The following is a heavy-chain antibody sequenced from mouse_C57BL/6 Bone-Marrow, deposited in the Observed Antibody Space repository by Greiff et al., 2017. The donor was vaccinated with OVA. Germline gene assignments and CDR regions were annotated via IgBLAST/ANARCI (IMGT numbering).Heavy chain of an antibody. D-gene: IGHD1-1*01. Sequence: VKLVESGAELVKPGASVKISCKASGYAFSSYWMNWVKQRPGKGLEWIGQIYPGDGDTNYNGKFKGKATLTADKSSSTAYMQLSSLTSEDSAVYFCARNYYGSSYDWYFDVWGTGTTVTVSS. J-gene: IGHJ1*03. CDR1: GYAFSSYW. CDR3: ARNYYGSSYDWYFDV. CDR2: IYPGDGDT. V-gene: IGHV1-80*01.